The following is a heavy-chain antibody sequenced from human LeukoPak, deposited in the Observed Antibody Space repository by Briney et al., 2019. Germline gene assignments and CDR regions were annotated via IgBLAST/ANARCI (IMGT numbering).Heavy chain of an antibody. V-gene: IGHV1-2*02. CDR3: ARSPDILPGETFDY. Sequence: ASVKVSCKASGYTVTRYYMHWVRQAPGQGLEWMGWINLNSGGTNYAQKFQGRVTMTRDTSISTAYMELSRLRSGDTAVYYCARSPDILPGETFDYWGQGTLVTVSS. CDR2: INLNSGGT. J-gene: IGHJ4*02. CDR1: GYTVTRYY. D-gene: IGHD3-9*01.